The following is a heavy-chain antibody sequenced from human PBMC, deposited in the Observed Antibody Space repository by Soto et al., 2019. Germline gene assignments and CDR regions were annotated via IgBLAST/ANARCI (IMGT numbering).Heavy chain of an antibody. CDR2: ISYDGSNK. Sequence: GGSLRLSCAASGFTFSSYGMHWVRQAPGKGLEWVAVISYDGSNKYYADSVKGRFTISRDNSKNTLYLQMNSLRAEDTAVYYCATDITKAILYYFDYWGQGTLVTVSS. J-gene: IGHJ4*02. D-gene: IGHD1-20*01. V-gene: IGHV3-30*03. CDR3: ATDITKAILYYFDY. CDR1: GFTFSSYG.